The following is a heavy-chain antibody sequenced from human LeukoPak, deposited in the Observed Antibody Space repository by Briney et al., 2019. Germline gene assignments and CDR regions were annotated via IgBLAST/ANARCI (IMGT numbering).Heavy chain of an antibody. CDR3: ARDSRGPDY. CDR1: GFTFSSYA. CDR2: ISYDGSNR. V-gene: IGHV3-30*04. J-gene: IGHJ4*02. D-gene: IGHD3-22*01. Sequence: GESLKISCAASGFTFSSYAMHWVRQAPGKGLEWVAVISYDGSNRFYPDSVKGRFTISRDDSKNTLYLQMNSLRTEDTAVYYCARDSRGPDYWGQGALVTVSS.